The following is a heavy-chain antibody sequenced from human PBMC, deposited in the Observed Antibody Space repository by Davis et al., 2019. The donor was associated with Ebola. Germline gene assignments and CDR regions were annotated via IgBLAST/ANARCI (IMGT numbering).Heavy chain of an antibody. D-gene: IGHD6-6*01. V-gene: IGHV3-53*01. J-gene: IGHJ6*02. CDR2: IYSGGST. Sequence: GESLKISCAASGFTVSSNYMSWVRQAPGKGLEWVSTIYSGGSTYYADSVKGRFTISRDNAKNSLYLQMNSLRAEDTAVYYCARSSIAARPGYYYGMDVWGQGTTVTASS. CDR3: ARSSIAARPGYYYGMDV. CDR1: GFTVSSNY.